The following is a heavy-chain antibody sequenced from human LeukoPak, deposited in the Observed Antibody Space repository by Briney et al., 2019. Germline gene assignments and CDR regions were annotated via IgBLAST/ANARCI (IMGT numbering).Heavy chain of an antibody. CDR2: IHYSEST. CDR1: GGSIRSYY. CDR3: ASRSGSFSDALDI. Sequence: SETLSLTCTVSGGSIRSYYWGWIRQPPGKGLEWIGYIHYSESTKYNPSLKSRVTMSVDTSKNQFSLKLSTVTAADTAVYYCASRSGSFSDALDIWGQGTLVTVSS. V-gene: IGHV4-59*08. D-gene: IGHD3-10*01. J-gene: IGHJ3*02.